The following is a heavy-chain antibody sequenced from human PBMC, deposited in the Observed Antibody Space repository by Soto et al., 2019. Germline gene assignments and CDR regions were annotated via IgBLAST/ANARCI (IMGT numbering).Heavy chain of an antibody. D-gene: IGHD1-20*01. V-gene: IGHV3-23*01. CDR1: RFTFSYFA. J-gene: IGHJ5*01. CDR3: AKDAVPYNGKWDWFDS. Sequence: DVQLLESGGGLVQPGGSLTLSCAASRFTFSYFAMSWVRQAPGKGLEWVSSIGGGGTDTYYADSVKGRFTISRDNSKNTLYLQMDGLRDEDTAVYYCAKDAVPYNGKWDWFDSWGQGTLVIVSS. CDR2: IGGGGTDT.